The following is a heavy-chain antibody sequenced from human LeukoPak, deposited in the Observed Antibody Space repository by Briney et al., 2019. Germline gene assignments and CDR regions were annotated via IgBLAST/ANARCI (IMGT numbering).Heavy chain of an antibody. Sequence: ASVKVSCKASGYTFPSYFMHRVRQAPGQGLEWMGIINPTGGSTTYAQRFQGRVTMTRDTSTSTVYMELSSLRSDDTAVYYCARTAARRFDYWGQGTLVTVSS. V-gene: IGHV1-46*01. D-gene: IGHD6-6*01. CDR3: ARTAARRFDY. CDR2: INPTGGST. J-gene: IGHJ4*02. CDR1: GYTFPSYF.